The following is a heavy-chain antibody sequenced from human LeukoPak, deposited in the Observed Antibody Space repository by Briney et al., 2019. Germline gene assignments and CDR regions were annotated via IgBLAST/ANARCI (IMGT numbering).Heavy chain of an antibody. CDR3: ARAASTSGWCPYYFDY. CDR1: GYTFTSYY. D-gene: IGHD6-19*01. Sequence: ASVKVSCKASGYTFTSYYMHWVRQAPGQGLEWMGIINPSGGSTSYAQKFQGRVTMTRDTSTSTVYMELSSLRSEDTAVYYCARAASTSGWCPYYFDYWGQGTLVTVSS. V-gene: IGHV1-46*01. J-gene: IGHJ4*02. CDR2: INPSGGST.